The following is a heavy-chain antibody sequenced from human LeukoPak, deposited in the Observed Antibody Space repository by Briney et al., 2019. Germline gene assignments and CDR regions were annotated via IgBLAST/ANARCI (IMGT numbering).Heavy chain of an antibody. CDR3: ARHAPLNFDL. Sequence: SETLSLTCAVYGGSFSAFYWSWIRQPPGKGLEWIGEINHSGSTNYNPSLESRVTISVDAPKNQFSLKLTSVTAADTAVYYCARHAPLNFDLWGRGTLVTVSS. CDR1: GGSFSAFY. V-gene: IGHV4-34*01. CDR2: INHSGST. J-gene: IGHJ2*01.